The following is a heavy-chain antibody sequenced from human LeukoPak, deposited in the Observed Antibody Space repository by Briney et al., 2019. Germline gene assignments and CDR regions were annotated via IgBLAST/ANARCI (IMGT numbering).Heavy chain of an antibody. CDR2: ISSSSSTI. CDR3: ARAAHRTYSGYYGY. Sequence: GGSLRLSCAASGFTFSSYSMNWVRQAPGKGLEWVSYISSSSSTIYYADSVKGRFTISRDNAKNTLYLQMNSLRAEDTAVYYCARAAHRTYSGYYGYWGQGTLVTVSS. J-gene: IGHJ4*02. V-gene: IGHV3-48*04. D-gene: IGHD5-12*01. CDR1: GFTFSSYS.